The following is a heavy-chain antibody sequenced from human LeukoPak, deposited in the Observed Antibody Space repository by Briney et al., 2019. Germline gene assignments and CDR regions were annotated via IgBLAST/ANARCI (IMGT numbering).Heavy chain of an antibody. V-gene: IGHV1-18*01. CDR3: ARSVGYCSGGSCPGYYYYMDV. CDR1: GYIFTNYG. J-gene: IGHJ6*03. CDR2: ISAYNGHT. Sequence: ASVKVSCKASGYIFTNYGINWVRQAPGQGLEWMGWISAYNGHTKYVQKLQGRVTMTRDMSTSTVYMEPSSLRSEDTAVYYCARSVGYCSGGSCPGYYYYMDVWGKGTTVTVSS. D-gene: IGHD2-15*01.